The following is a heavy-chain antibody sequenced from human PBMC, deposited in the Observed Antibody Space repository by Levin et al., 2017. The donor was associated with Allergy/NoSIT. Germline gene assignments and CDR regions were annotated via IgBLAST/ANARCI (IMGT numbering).Heavy chain of an antibody. J-gene: IGHJ4*02. CDR2: INSGGSAT. V-gene: IGHV3-74*01. CDR3: AKGGCRATSCLDY. CDR1: GFTFSTYW. D-gene: IGHD2-2*01. Sequence: SCAVSGFTFSTYWMHWVRQAPGKGLVWVSRINSGGSATDYADSVKGRFTISIDNARNTLYLQMNSLSAEDTAVYYCAKGGCRATSCLDYWGQGTLVTVSS.